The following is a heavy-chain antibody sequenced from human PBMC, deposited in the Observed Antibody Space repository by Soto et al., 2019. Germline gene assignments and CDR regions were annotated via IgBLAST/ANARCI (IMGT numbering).Heavy chain of an antibody. V-gene: IGHV3-30-3*01. J-gene: IGHJ5*02. CDR3: ARAMDVDMASKDNWFDP. Sequence: QVQLVESGGGVVQPGRSLRLSCAASGFTFRRYHLHWVRQAPGKGLEWVASISYDESNKYYTDSVKGRFTISRDNSKNTLYLQMNSVRDEDTAVYYCARAMDVDMASKDNWFDPWGQGTLVTVSS. D-gene: IGHD2-2*03. CDR2: ISYDESNK. CDR1: GFTFRRYH.